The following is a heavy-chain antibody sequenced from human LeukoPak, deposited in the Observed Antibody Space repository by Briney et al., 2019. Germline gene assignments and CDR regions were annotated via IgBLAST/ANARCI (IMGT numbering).Heavy chain of an antibody. Sequence: PSETLSLTRTVSGGSISSYYWSWIRQPPGKGLEWIGYIYYTGSTNYNPSLKSRVTISVDTSKNQFSLKLSYVNAADTAVYYCARYISSGLDYWGQGTLVTVSS. CDR1: GGSISSYY. J-gene: IGHJ4*02. CDR3: ARYISSGLDY. CDR2: IYYTGST. V-gene: IGHV4-59*08. D-gene: IGHD6-6*01.